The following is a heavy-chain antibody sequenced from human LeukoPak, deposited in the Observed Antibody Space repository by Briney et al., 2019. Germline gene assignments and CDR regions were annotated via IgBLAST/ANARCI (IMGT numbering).Heavy chain of an antibody. Sequence: SQTLSLTCAISGDSVSSNSAAWNWIRQSPSRGLEWLGRTYYRSKWYNDYAVSVKSRITINPDTSKNQFSLQLNSVTPEDTAVYYCARDPNWNYPPYYYGMDVWGQGTTVTVS. D-gene: IGHD1-7*01. CDR2: TYYRSKWYN. CDR3: ARDPNWNYPPYYYGMDV. CDR1: GDSVSSNSAA. J-gene: IGHJ6*02. V-gene: IGHV6-1*01.